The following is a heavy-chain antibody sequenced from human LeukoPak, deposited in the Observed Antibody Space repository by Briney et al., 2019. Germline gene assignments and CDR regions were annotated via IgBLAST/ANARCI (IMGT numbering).Heavy chain of an antibody. CDR3: ARGYSGSYWVNYYYYYYMDV. Sequence: GASVKVSCKASGYTFTSYDINWVRQATGQGLEWMGWMNPNSGNTGYAQKFQGRVTMTRNTSISTAYMELSSQRSEDTAVYYCARGYSGSYWVNYYYYYYMDVWGKGTTVTVSS. D-gene: IGHD1-26*01. J-gene: IGHJ6*03. CDR1: GYTFTSYD. V-gene: IGHV1-8*01. CDR2: MNPNSGNT.